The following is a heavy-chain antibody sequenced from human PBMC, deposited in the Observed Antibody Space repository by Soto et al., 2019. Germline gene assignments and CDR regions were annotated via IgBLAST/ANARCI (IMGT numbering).Heavy chain of an antibody. Sequence: SETLSLTCTVSGGSISSYYWSWIRQPPGKGLEWIGYIYYSGSTNYNPSLKSRVTISVDTSKNQFSLKLSSVTAADTAVYYCARDRAWFDTWGQGTLVTVSS. CDR1: GGSISSYY. CDR2: IYYSGST. J-gene: IGHJ5*02. V-gene: IGHV4-59*01. CDR3: ARDRAWFDT.